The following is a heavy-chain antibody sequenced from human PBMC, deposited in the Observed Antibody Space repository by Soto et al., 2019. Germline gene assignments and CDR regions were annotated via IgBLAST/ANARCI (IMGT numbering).Heavy chain of an antibody. CDR2: IYWDDDK. CDR3: AHGELYNWNYPYNWFDP. V-gene: IGHV2-5*02. D-gene: IGHD1-7*01. J-gene: IGHJ5*02. CDR1: GFSLSTSGVG. Sequence: SGPTLVNPTQTLTLTCTFSGFSLSTSGVGVGWIRQPPGKALEWLALIYWDDDKRYSPSLKSRLTITKDTSKNQVVLTMTNMDPVDTATYYCAHGELYNWNYPYNWFDPWGQGTLVTVSS.